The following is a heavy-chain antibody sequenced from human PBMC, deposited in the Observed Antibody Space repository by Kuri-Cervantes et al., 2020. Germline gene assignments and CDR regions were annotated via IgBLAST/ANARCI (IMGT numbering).Heavy chain of an antibody. J-gene: IGHJ6*03. D-gene: IGHD3-10*01. V-gene: IGHV4-61*01. Sequence: GSLGLSCTVSGGSVSTDSHYWSWIRQPPGKGLEWIGYIYYIGSTNYNPSLKSRVTISVDTSKNQFSLKLISVTAADTAVYYCARTGVWFYYYYYMDVWGKGTTVTVSS. CDR3: ARTGVWFYYYYYMDV. CDR2: IYYIGST. CDR1: GGSVSTDSHY.